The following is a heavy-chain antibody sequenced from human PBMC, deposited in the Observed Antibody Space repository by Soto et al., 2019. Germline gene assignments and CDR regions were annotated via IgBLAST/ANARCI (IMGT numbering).Heavy chain of an antibody. Sequence: PSETLSLTCTVSGGSISSGGYYWSWIRQHPGKGQEWIGYIYYSGSTYYNPSLKSRVTISVDTSRNQFSLKLSSVTAADTAVYYCARGVITMVRGVVYYYYGMDVWGQGTTVTVSS. CDR1: GGSISSGGYY. J-gene: IGHJ6*02. CDR3: ARGVITMVRGVVYYYYGMDV. V-gene: IGHV4-31*03. D-gene: IGHD3-10*01. CDR2: IYYSGST.